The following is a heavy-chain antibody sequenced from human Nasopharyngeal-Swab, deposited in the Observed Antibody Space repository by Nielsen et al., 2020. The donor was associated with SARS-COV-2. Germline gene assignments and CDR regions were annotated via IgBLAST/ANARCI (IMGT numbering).Heavy chain of an antibody. CDR2: MNPRSGNT. CDR3: ARGRNGYNYVNDY. CDR1: GYTFTSYD. D-gene: IGHD5-24*01. V-gene: IGHV1-8*01. J-gene: IGHJ4*02. Sequence: ASVKVSCKASGYTFTSYDFNWVRQATGQGLEWMGWMNPRSGNTGYAQKFKGRVTMTRNTSISTVYMELSSLRSEDTAVYYCARGRNGYNYVNDYWGQGTLVTVSS.